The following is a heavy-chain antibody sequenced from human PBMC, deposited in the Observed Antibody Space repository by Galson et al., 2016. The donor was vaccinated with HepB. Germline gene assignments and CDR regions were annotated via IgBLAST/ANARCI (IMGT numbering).Heavy chain of an antibody. CDR1: GGSISSGAYF. D-gene: IGHD1-1*01. CDR3: AREWKGGPSGVDV. V-gene: IGHV4-31*03. Sequence: TLSLTCTVSGGSISSGAYFWSWIRQHPGKGLEWIGYIYYSGSTYYNPSLKSRVTISIDTSKNQFSLKLSSVTAADTAVYYCAREWKGGPSGVDVGGQGTTVTVSS. CDR2: IYYSGST. J-gene: IGHJ6*02.